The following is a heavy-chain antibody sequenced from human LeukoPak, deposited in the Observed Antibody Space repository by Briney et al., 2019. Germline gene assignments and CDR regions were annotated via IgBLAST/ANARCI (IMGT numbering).Heavy chain of an antibody. V-gene: IGHV1-46*01. J-gene: IGHJ6*02. CDR1: GYTFTSYY. CDR2: INPSGGST. CDR3: ARVYCSGGSCLSDGMDV. Sequence: ASVKVSCKASGYTFTSYYMHWVRQAPGQGLEWMGIINPSGGSTSYAQKFQGRVTMTTDTSTSTAYMELRSLRSDDTAVYYCARVYCSGGSCLSDGMDVWGQGTTVTVSS. D-gene: IGHD2-15*01.